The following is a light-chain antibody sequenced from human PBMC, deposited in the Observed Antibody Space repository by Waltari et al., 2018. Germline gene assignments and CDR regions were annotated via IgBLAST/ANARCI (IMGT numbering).Light chain of an antibody. CDR1: QGIISW. J-gene: IGKJ4*01. V-gene: IGKV1-12*01. CDR2: AAS. Sequence: DIQMTQSPSSVSASVGDRVSITCRASQGIISWLVWYQQKPGKAPNLRIYAASSLQSGVPSRFSAYGSGTDFTLTISSLQPEDFATYYCQQAYSFPLTFGGGTKVQIK. CDR3: QQAYSFPLT.